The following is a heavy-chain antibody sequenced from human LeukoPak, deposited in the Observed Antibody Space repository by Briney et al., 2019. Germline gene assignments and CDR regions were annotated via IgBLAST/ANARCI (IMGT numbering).Heavy chain of an antibody. CDR1: GFTFSDYY. V-gene: IGHV3-11*06. D-gene: IGHD5-18*01. CDR2: IISSSSYT. Sequence: GGSLRLSCAASGFTFSDYYMSWIRQAPGKGLEWVSYIISSSSYTNYADSVKGRFTISRDNAKNSLYLQMNSLRAEDTAVYYCARDGHSYGYDLDYWGQGTLVTVSS. J-gene: IGHJ4*02. CDR3: ARDGHSYGYDLDY.